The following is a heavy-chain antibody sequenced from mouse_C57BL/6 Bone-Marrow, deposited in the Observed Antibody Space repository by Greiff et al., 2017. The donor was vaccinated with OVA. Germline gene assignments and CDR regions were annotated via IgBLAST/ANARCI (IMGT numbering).Heavy chain of an antibody. D-gene: IGHD4-1*01. V-gene: IGHV5-12*01. CDR3: ARRGNWDAFAY. CDR2: ISNGGGST. J-gene: IGHJ3*01. CDR1: GFTFSDYY. Sequence: EVKLMESGGGLVQPGGSLKLSCAASGFTFSDYYMYWVRQTPEKRLEWVAYISNGGGSTYYPDTVKGRFTISRDNAKNTLYLQMSRLKSEDTAMYYCARRGNWDAFAYWGQGTLVTVSA.